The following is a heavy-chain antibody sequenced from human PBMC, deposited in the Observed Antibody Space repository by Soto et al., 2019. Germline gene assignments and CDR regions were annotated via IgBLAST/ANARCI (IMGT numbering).Heavy chain of an antibody. CDR3: ARKDYYDSSGYRRDFDY. Sequence: QVQLVQSGAEVKKPGASVKVSCKASGYTFTSYGISWVRQAPGQGLEWMGWISAYNGNTNYAQKPQGRVTMTTDTSTSTAYMELRSLRSDDTAVYYCARKDYYDSSGYRRDFDYWGQGTLVTVSS. D-gene: IGHD3-22*01. CDR2: ISAYNGNT. CDR1: GYTFTSYG. J-gene: IGHJ4*02. V-gene: IGHV1-18*01.